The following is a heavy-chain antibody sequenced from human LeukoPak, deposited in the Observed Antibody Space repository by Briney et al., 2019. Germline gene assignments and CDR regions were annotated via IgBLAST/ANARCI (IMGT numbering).Heavy chain of an antibody. D-gene: IGHD5-12*01. CDR2: ISGSGGST. CDR1: GFTFSSYG. V-gene: IGHV3-23*01. Sequence: GTLRLSCAASGFTFSSYGMSWVRQAPGKGLEWVSGISGSGGSTYYVDSVKGRFTISRDISKNTLYLQMNSLRAEDTAVYYCARGLVATQRGYYYYMDVWGKGTTVTVSS. J-gene: IGHJ6*03. CDR3: ARGLVATQRGYYYYMDV.